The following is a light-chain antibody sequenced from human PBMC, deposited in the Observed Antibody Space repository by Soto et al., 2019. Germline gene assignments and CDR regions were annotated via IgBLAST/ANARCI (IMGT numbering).Light chain of an antibody. CDR2: GAS. Sequence: DMQLTDAPSSLSASIGERVTITCRASQSINNKLNWYQQIPGKAPRLLIYGASSRQSGVPSRFSGSGSGTEFTLTISSLQSEDFAVYYCQQYNNWPWTFCQGTQVDIK. V-gene: IGKV1-39*01. CDR3: QQYNNWPWT. CDR1: QSINNK. J-gene: IGKJ1*01.